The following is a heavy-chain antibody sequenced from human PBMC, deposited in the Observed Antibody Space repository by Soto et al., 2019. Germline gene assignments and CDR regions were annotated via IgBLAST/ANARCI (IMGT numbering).Heavy chain of an antibody. V-gene: IGHV1-3*05. CDR3: ARGRLARNYGSDY. Sequence: QVQLGQSGAEEKKPGASVKVSCKASGYNFTSYAMHWVRQAPGQRLEWMGWINAGNGNTKYSQKFQGRVTITRDTSASTAYMELSSLRSEDTAVYYCARGRLARNYGSDYWGQGTLVTVSS. D-gene: IGHD3-16*01. CDR2: INAGNGNT. J-gene: IGHJ4*02. CDR1: GYNFTSYA.